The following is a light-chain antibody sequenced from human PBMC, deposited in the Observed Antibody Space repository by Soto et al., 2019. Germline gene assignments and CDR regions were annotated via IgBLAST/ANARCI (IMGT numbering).Light chain of an antibody. Sequence: QSVLTQPRSVSGSPGQSVAISCTGTSGDIGGYNYVSWYQHHPGKAPKLLIYDVTERPSGVPGRYSGSKSGNTASLTISGLQSEDEADYYCCSHTGSYTFIFGGGTQLTVL. CDR1: SGDIGGYNY. V-gene: IGLV2-11*01. CDR3: CSHTGSYTFI. J-gene: IGLJ2*01. CDR2: DVT.